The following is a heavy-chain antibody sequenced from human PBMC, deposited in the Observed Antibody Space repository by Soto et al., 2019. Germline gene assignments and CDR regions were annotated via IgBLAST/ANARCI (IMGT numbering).Heavy chain of an antibody. D-gene: IGHD4-4*01. CDR1: GDSVSNFY. V-gene: IGHV4-59*02. CDR3: ARHDYNEYFEN. J-gene: IGHJ4*02. Sequence: QVQLQESGPGLVKPSETLSLTCSVSGDSVSNFYWSWIRQSPGKGLEWIAYIYYSGSTNYNPSLQSRVTISKDLSKNRVSLRLSSVTAADTAVYYCARHDYNEYFENWGQGTLVTVSS. CDR2: IYYSGST.